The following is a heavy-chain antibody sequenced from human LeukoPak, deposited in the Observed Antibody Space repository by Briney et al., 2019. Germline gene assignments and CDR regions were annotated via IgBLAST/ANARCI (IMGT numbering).Heavy chain of an antibody. V-gene: IGHV4-34*01. CDR2: INHSGST. Sequence: SETLSLTCAVYGGSFSGYYWSWIRQPPGKGLEWIGEINHSGSTNYNPSLKSRVTISVDTSKNQFSLKLSSVTAADTAVYYCARPGSITMVRGFDYWGQGTLVTVSS. D-gene: IGHD3-10*01. CDR1: GGSFSGYY. J-gene: IGHJ4*02. CDR3: ARPGSITMVRGFDY.